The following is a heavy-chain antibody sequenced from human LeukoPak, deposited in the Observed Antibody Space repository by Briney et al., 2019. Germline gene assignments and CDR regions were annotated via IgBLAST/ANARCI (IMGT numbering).Heavy chain of an antibody. CDR2: IWYDGSNK. CDR3: ARDRYTVTGFDY. Sequence: AGGSLRLSCAASGFTFSSYGMHWVRQAPGKGLEWVAVIWYDGSNKYYADSVKGRFTISRDNSKNTPYLQMNSLRAEDTAVYYCARDRYTVTGFDYWGQGTLVTVSS. D-gene: IGHD4-17*01. CDR1: GFTFSSYG. V-gene: IGHV3-33*08. J-gene: IGHJ4*02.